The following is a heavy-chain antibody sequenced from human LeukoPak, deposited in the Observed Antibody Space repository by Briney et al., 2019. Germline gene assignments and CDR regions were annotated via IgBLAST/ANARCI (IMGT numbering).Heavy chain of an antibody. CDR2: IDTDGSTT. CDR3: AKDKYYYGAGSDFDY. CDR1: RFPFRSYW. Sequence: PGGSLRLSCAASRFPFRSYWMHWVRQAPGKGLVWVSCIDTDGSTTKYADSVKGRFTISRDNSKNTLYLQMNSLRAEDTAVYYCAKDKYYYGAGSDFDYWGQGALVTVSS. D-gene: IGHD3-10*01. J-gene: IGHJ4*02. V-gene: IGHV3-74*01.